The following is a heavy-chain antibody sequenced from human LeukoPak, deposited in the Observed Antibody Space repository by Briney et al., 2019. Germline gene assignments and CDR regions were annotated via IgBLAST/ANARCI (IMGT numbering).Heavy chain of an antibody. CDR1: GFTFSGYA. CDR2: ISAGGST. Sequence: PGGPLRFSCAASGFTFSGYAMSGVPQAPGKGLEGVSAISAGGSTYYADSLKGRFTISSDNSRNTLYLQMNSLRAEDTGVYYCAKRGQYCYDSSGYYYQDWGQGTLVIVSS. CDR3: AKRGQYCYDSSGYYYQD. V-gene: IGHV3-23*01. J-gene: IGHJ4*02. D-gene: IGHD3-22*01.